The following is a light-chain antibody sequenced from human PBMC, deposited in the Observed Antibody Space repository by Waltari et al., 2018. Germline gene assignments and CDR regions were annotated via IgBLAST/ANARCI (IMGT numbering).Light chain of an antibody. CDR2: GDY. CDR1: PSHTAAPSA. CDR3: HSYDSSLSTWL. V-gene: IGLV1-40*01. Sequence: QSVLTQPSSVSGAPGQRVTLPCNGSPSHTAAPSAGHWYQQIPGTVPRFLISGDYNRPSGVPDRFSASKSGTSASLAIADLHVEDEADYYCHSYDSSLSTWLFGGGTKLTVL. J-gene: IGLJ3*02.